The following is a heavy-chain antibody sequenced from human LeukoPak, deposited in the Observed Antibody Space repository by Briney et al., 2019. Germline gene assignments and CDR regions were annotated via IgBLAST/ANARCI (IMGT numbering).Heavy chain of an antibody. CDR3: ARGGGYSYGSFDY. Sequence: SLRLSCAASGFTFDDYAMHWVRQAPGKGLEWVSGISWNSGSIGYADSVKGRFTISRDNAKNTLYLQMNSLRAEDTAVYYCARGGGYSYGSFDYWGQGTLVTVSS. CDR2: ISWNSGSI. V-gene: IGHV3-9*01. D-gene: IGHD5-18*01. CDR1: GFTFDDYA. J-gene: IGHJ4*02.